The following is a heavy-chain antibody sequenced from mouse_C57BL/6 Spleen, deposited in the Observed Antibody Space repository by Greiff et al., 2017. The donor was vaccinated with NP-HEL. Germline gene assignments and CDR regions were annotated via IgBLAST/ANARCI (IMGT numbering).Heavy chain of an antibody. Sequence: VQLQQSGAELVRPGASVTLSCKASGYTFTDYEMHWVKQTPVHGLEWIGAIDPETGGTAYNQKFKGKAILTADKSSSTAYMELRSLTSEDSAVYYCTRSGGYYELFAMDYWGQGTSVTVSS. V-gene: IGHV1-15*01. CDR1: GYTFTDYE. J-gene: IGHJ4*01. D-gene: IGHD2-4*01. CDR2: IDPETGGT. CDR3: TRSGGYYELFAMDY.